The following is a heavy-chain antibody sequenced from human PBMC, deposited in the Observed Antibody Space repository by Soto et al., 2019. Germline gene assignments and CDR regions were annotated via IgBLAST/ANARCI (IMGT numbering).Heavy chain of an antibody. V-gene: IGHV4-39*01. CDR1: GGSISSGSYY. D-gene: IGHD2-2*02. J-gene: IGHJ4*02. CDR2: IYYSGST. Sequence: QLQLQESGPGLVKPSETLSLTCTVSGGSISSGSYYWGWIRQPPGKGLEWIGRIYYSGSTYYNPSLKSRVTISVDAAKSQFSLKLTSVPAADTAVYYCARHLGPILTVDCWGQGTLVTVSS. CDR3: ARHLGPILTVDC.